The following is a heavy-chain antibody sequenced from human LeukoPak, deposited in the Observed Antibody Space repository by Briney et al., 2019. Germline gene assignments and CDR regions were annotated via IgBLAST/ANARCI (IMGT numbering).Heavy chain of an antibody. V-gene: IGHV3-48*01. D-gene: IGHD5-18*01. Sequence: GGSLRLSCAASGFTFSSYSMNWVRQAPGKGLEWISYIISSSSTIYYADSVKGRFTISRDNAKNSLFLQVNSLRAEDTAVYYCERGINTALALGYYFDNWGQATLVTVSP. CDR3: ERGINTALALGYYFDN. J-gene: IGHJ4*02. CDR1: GFTFSSYS. CDR2: IISSSSTI.